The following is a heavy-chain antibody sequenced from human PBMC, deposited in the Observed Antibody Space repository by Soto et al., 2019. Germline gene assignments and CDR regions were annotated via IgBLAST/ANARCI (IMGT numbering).Heavy chain of an antibody. CDR1: GGSISSGGYY. V-gene: IGHV4-31*03. Sequence: SETLSLTCTVSGGSISSGGYYWSWIRQHPGKGLEWIGYIYYSGSTYYNPSLKSRVTISVDTSKNQFSLKLSSVTAADTAVYYCAGTLNDFWSGYPNWFDPWGQGTLVTVS. CDR2: IYYSGST. J-gene: IGHJ5*02. D-gene: IGHD3-3*01. CDR3: AGTLNDFWSGYPNWFDP.